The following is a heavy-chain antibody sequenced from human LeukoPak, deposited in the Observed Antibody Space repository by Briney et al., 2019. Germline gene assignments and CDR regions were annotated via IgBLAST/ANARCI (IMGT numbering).Heavy chain of an antibody. CDR3: TRFPGYCSGGSCFKFDY. D-gene: IGHD2-15*01. CDR2: IRSKAYGGTT. Sequence: GGSLRLSCTASGFTFGDYAMSWFRQAPGNGLEWVGFIRSKAYGGTTEYAASVKGRFTISRDDSKSIAYLQMNSLKTEDTAVYYCTRFPGYCSGGSCFKFDYWGQGTLVTVSS. J-gene: IGHJ4*02. CDR1: GFTFGDYA. V-gene: IGHV3-49*03.